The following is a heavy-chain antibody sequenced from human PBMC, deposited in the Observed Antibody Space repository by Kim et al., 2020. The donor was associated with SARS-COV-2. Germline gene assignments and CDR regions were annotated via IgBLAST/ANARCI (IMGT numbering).Heavy chain of an antibody. CDR2: INHSGGT. V-gene: IGHV4-34*01. Sequence: SETLSLTCAVYGGSFSDYNWSWIRQPPGKGLEWIGEINHSGGTNVSPSVKSRITISVDTSKSQFSLRLKSMTATDMAVYYCARGRTGVVPSPVMGLGPYYDYYAMDVWGRGTPVAVSS. J-gene: IGHJ6*02. CDR3: ARGRTGVVPSPVMGLGPYYDYYAMDV. CDR1: GGSFSDYN. D-gene: IGHD3-3*01.